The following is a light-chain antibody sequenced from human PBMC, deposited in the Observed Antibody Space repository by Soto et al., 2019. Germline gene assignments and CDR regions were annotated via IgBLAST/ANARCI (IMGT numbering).Light chain of an antibody. V-gene: IGKV1-33*01. J-gene: IGKJ2*01. CDR1: QDISRN. Sequence: DILMTQSPSSLSASVGARVTITCQASQDISRNLNWLQQKPGEDPKLLIYDASKLETGVPSRFSGSGSGTEYTLTITSLQPEDLATYFCQQYHNLPYTFGQVTKLEIK. CDR2: DAS. CDR3: QQYHNLPYT.